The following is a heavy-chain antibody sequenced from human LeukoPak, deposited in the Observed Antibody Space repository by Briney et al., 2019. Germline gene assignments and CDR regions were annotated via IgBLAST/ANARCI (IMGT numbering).Heavy chain of an antibody. Sequence: GGSLRLSCAASGVTLRIYWMSWVRQAPGKGLEWVAVIWYDGSNKYYADSVKGRFTISRDNSKNTLYLQMNSLRAEDTAVYYCARELEQHWGQGTLVTVSS. CDR3: ARELEQH. J-gene: IGHJ1*01. V-gene: IGHV3-33*08. CDR2: IWYDGSNK. CDR1: GVTLRIYW.